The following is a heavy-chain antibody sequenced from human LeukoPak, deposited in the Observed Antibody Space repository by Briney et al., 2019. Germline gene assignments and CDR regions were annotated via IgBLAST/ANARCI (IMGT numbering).Heavy chain of an antibody. CDR2: ISANNGNT. CDR1: GYTFTSYG. CDR3: ARDRREQWLANDAFDI. Sequence: ASVKVSRKAPGYTFTSYGISWVRQAPGQGLEWMAWISANNGNTYYAQKFQGRVTMTTDTSTSTVYMELSSLRSEDTAVYYCARDRREQWLANDAFDIWGQGTMVTVSS. V-gene: IGHV1-18*01. D-gene: IGHD6-19*01. J-gene: IGHJ3*02.